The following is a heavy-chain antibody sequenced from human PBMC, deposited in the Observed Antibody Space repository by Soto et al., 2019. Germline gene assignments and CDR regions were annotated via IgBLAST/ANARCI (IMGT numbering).Heavy chain of an antibody. CDR1: GYTFTSYA. Sequence: ASVKVSCKASGYTFTSYAMHWVRQAPGQRLEWMGGIIAGNGNTKYSQKFQGRVTITTDESTSTAYMELSSLRSEDTAVYYCASDRVTLDGGYYYCYLDYWGQGTLVTVSS. D-gene: IGHD3-22*01. CDR2: IIAGNGNT. CDR3: ASDRVTLDGGYYYCYLDY. J-gene: IGHJ4*02. V-gene: IGHV1-3*01.